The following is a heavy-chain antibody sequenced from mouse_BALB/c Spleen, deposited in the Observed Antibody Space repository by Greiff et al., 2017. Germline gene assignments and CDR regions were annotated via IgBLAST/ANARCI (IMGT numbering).Heavy chain of an antibody. D-gene: IGHD2-3*01. CDR2: IWGDGST. V-gene: IGHV2-6-7*01. CDR3: ASGGGYYFCAMDY. Sequence: VKLMESGPGLVAPSQSLSITCTVSGFSLTGYGVNWVRQPPGKGLEWLGMIWGDGSTDYNSALKSRLSISKDNSKSQVFLKMNSLQTDDTARYYCASGGGYYFCAMDYWGQGTSVTVSS. J-gene: IGHJ4*01. CDR1: GFSLTGYG.